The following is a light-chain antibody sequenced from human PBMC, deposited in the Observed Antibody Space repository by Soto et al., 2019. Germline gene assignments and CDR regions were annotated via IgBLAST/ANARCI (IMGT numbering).Light chain of an antibody. Sequence: DIQMTQSPSSLSAAVGDRVTITCQASQDISNYLNWYQQKPGKAPKLLIYDASNLEIGVPSRFSGSGSGTDFTFTISSLQPEDIATYYCQQCDNLRLTFGGGTKVEIK. V-gene: IGKV1-33*01. CDR2: DAS. J-gene: IGKJ4*01. CDR1: QDISNY. CDR3: QQCDNLRLT.